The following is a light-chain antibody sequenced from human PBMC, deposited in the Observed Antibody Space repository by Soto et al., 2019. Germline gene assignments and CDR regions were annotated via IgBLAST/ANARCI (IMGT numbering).Light chain of an antibody. Sequence: QSVLTQPPSVSGAPGQRVTISCTGSSSNIGAGFDVHWYHQIAGTAPKLLIYGNSNRPSGVPDRFSGSESGTSASLAINGLRAEDEAHYYCQSYDNSLSGSWVFGGGTKLTVL. V-gene: IGLV1-40*01. CDR2: GNS. CDR1: SSNIGAGFD. CDR3: QSYDNSLSGSWV. J-gene: IGLJ3*02.